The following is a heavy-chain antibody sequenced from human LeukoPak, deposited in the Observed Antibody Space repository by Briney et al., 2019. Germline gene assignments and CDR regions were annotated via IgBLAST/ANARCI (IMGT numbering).Heavy chain of an antibody. D-gene: IGHD1-1*01. CDR2: IYTSGST. V-gene: IGHV4-4*07. CDR1: GGSISSYY. J-gene: IGHJ6*03. CDR3: ARSRVIPTGYYYMDV. Sequence: SETLSLTCTVSGGSISSYYWSWIRQPAGKGLEWIGRIYTSGSTNYNPSLKSRVTMSVDTSKNQFSLKLSSVTAADTAVYYCARSRVIPTGYYYMDVWGKGTTVTVSS.